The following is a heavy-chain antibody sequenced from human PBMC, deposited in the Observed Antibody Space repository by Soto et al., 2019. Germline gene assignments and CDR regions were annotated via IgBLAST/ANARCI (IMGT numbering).Heavy chain of an antibody. J-gene: IGHJ6*02. D-gene: IGHD3-3*01. V-gene: IGHV5-10-1*01. CDR2: IDPSDSYT. CDR1: GYSFTSYW. CDR3: ARQGPLYYDFWSGYYYYYYGMDV. Sequence: GESLKISCKGSGYSFTSYWISWVRQMPGKGLEWMGRIDPSDSYTNYSPSFQGHVTISADKSISTAYLQWSSLKASDTAMYYCARQGPLYYDFWSGYYYYYYGMDVWGQGTTVTVSS.